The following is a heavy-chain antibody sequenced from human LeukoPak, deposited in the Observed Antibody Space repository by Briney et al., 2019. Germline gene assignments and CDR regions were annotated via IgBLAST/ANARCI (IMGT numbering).Heavy chain of an antibody. V-gene: IGHV3-21*01. J-gene: IGHJ3*02. CDR3: ARDALVLALGDAFDI. CDR2: ISSSSSYI. CDR1: GFTFSSYS. Sequence: GGSLRLSCAASGFTFSSYSMNWVRQAPGKGLEWVSSISSSSSYIYYADSVKGRFTISRDNAKNSLYLQMNSLRAEDAAVYYCARDALVLALGDAFDIWGQGTMVTVSS. D-gene: IGHD3-16*01.